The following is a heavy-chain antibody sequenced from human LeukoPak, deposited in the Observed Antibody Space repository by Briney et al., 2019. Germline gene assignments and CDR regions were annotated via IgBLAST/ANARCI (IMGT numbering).Heavy chain of an antibody. CDR1: GFTFSSYA. CDR2: ISGRDGST. Sequence: GGSLRLSCAASGFTFSSYAMSWVRQAPGKGLEWVAGISGRDGSTYYADSLKGRFTISRDNSKNTLYLQMNSLRAEDTAVYYCARAGSIRFDYWGQGTLVTVSS. CDR3: ARAGSIRFDY. D-gene: IGHD1-26*01. V-gene: IGHV3-23*01. J-gene: IGHJ4*02.